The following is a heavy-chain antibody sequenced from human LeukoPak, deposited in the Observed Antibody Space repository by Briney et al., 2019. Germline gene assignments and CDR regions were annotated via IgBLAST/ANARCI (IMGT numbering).Heavy chain of an antibody. CDR2: INHSGST. J-gene: IGHJ1*01. Sequence: PLETLSLTCAVYGGSFSGYYWSWIRQPPGKGLEWIGEINHSGSTNYNPSLKSRVTISVDTSKNQFSLKLSSVTAADTAVYYCARGEWRTGYFQHWGQGTLVTVSS. V-gene: IGHV4-34*01. CDR3: ARGEWRTGYFQH. D-gene: IGHD2-8*01. CDR1: GGSFSGYY.